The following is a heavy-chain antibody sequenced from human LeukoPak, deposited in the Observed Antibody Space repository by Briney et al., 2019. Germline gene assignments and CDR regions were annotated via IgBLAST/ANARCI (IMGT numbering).Heavy chain of an antibody. J-gene: IGHJ5*02. CDR2: INQDGSEK. V-gene: IGHV3-7*01. Sequence: GGSLRLSWAASGFTFSSSWMSWVRQAPGKGLEGVANINQDGSEKYYVDSVKGRFTISRDNAKNSLYLQMNSLRAEDTAVYYCARDVATISNWFDPWGQGTLVTVSS. CDR3: ARDVATISNWFDP. D-gene: IGHD5-24*01. CDR1: GFTFSSSW.